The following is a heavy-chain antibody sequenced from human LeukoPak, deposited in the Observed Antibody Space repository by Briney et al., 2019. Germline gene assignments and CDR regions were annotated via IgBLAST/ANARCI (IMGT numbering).Heavy chain of an antibody. J-gene: IGHJ4*02. V-gene: IGHV4-39*07. CDR2: INHSGST. CDR1: GGSISSGSYY. Sequence: PSQTLSLTCTVSGGSISSGSYYWSWIRQPPGKGLEWIGEINHSGSTNYNPSLKSRVTISVDTSKNQFSLKLSSVTAADTAVYYCARRQQLDQAWYFDYWGQGTLVTVSS. D-gene: IGHD6-13*01. CDR3: ARRQQLDQAWYFDY.